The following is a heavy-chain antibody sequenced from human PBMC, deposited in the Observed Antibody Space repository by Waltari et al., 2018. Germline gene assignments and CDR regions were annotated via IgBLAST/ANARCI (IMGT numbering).Heavy chain of an antibody. CDR1: GFTFSSYA. V-gene: IGHV3-23*01. D-gene: IGHD6-13*01. J-gene: IGHJ6*02. Sequence: EVQLLESGGGLVQPGGSLRLSCAASGFTFSSYAMSWVRQAPGKGLEWVSAISCSGGSTYYADSVKGRFTISRDNSKNTLYLQMNSLRAEDTAVYYCAKDSESYSSSWHPWYYYGMDVWGQGTTVTVSS. CDR2: ISCSGGST. CDR3: AKDSESYSSSWHPWYYYGMDV.